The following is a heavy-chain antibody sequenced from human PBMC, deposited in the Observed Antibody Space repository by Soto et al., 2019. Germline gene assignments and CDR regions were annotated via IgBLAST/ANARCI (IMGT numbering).Heavy chain of an antibody. Sequence: PPPALSLTFSVSGDSITTVDCFWAWVSQPPGQALEYIGYIYKSATTYYNPSFESRVAISLDTSKSQFSLNVTSLTAADTAVYFCARGRYCLTGRCFPNWFDSWGQGTLVTGS. CDR1: GDSITTVDCF. CDR2: IYKSATT. CDR3: ARGRYCLTGRCFPNWFDS. J-gene: IGHJ5*01. D-gene: IGHD2-15*01. V-gene: IGHV4-30-4*01.